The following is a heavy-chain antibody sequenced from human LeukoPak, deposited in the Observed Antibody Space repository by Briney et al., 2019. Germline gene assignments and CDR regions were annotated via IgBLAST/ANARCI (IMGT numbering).Heavy chain of an antibody. CDR2: INHSGSP. D-gene: IGHD3-22*01. CDR3: ARVGIDSSAPSALDY. CDR1: GGSFSGYY. V-gene: IGHV4-34*01. Sequence: KPSETPSLTCAVYGGSFSGYYWSWIRQPPGKGLEWIGEINHSGSPTYNPSLKSRVAISVDTSKNQFSLKLSSVTAADTAVYYCARVGIDSSAPSALDYWGQGTLVTVSS. J-gene: IGHJ4*02.